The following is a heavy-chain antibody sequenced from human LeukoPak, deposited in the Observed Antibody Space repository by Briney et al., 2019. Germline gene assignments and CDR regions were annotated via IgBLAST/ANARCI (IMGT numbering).Heavy chain of an antibody. D-gene: IGHD2-2*01. V-gene: IGHV3-23*01. Sequence: GGSLRLSCAASGLTFSSYAMSWVRQAPGKGLEWVSVISGSGGSTYYADSVKGRFTISRDNSKNTLYLQMNSLRAEDTAIYYCAKALGYCSSTSCRYFFDYWGQGTLVTVSS. CDR3: AKALGYCSSTSCRYFFDY. CDR1: GLTFSSYA. CDR2: ISGSGGST. J-gene: IGHJ4*02.